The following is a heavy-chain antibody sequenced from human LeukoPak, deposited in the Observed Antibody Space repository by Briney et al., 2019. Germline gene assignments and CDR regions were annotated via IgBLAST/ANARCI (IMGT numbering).Heavy chain of an antibody. CDR3: ARDYCSGGSCYRNDAFDI. CDR2: ISSINSYI. V-gene: IGHV3-21*01. Sequence: GCSVTLSCAASGFTFSSYSMNWVRQAPWKVRNWVASISSINSYIYYADSVKARFTISSDNAKNSLYLQMTSLRAEDTAVYYCARDYCSGGSCYRNDAFDIWGQGTMVTVSS. J-gene: IGHJ3*02. CDR1: GFTFSSYS. D-gene: IGHD2-15*01.